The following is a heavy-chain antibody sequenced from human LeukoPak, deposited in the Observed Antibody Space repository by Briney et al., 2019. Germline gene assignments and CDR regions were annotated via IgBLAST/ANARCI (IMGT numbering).Heavy chain of an antibody. CDR2: ISYDGSNK. Sequence: GGSLRLSCAASGFTFSSYAMHWVRQAPGKGLEWVAVISYDGSNKYYADSVKGRFTISRDNSKNTLYLQMNSLRAEDTAVYYCAKYYYDSSGYPDPYFDYWGQGTLVTVSS. CDR1: GFTFSSYA. V-gene: IGHV3-30-3*02. D-gene: IGHD3-22*01. CDR3: AKYYYDSSGYPDPYFDY. J-gene: IGHJ4*02.